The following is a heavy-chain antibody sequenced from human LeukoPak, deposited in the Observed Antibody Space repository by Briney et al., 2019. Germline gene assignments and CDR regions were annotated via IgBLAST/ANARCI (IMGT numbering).Heavy chain of an antibody. Sequence: GGSLRLSCAASGLTFSSYWMHWVRQAPGKGLVWVSRINSDGSSTSYADSVKGRFTISRDNAKNTLYLQMNSLRAEDTAVYYCARDVLAAGATGTFDIWGQGTMVTVSS. CDR3: ARDVLAAGATGTFDI. CDR2: INSDGSST. D-gene: IGHD1-14*01. V-gene: IGHV3-74*01. CDR1: GLTFSSYW. J-gene: IGHJ3*02.